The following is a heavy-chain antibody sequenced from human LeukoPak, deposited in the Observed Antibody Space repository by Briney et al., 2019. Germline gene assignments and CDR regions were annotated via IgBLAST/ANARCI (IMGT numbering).Heavy chain of an antibody. D-gene: IGHD3-10*02. CDR3: ARDLDSFARYVFEY. CDR2: IWYDGTNK. Sequence: PGGSLRLSCAASGFTFSTYGMNWVRQAPGKGLEWVASIWYDGTNKYYGDSVKGRFTISRDNSKNTLYLQMNSLRAEDTAVYYCARDLDSFARYVFEYWGRGTLVTVSS. CDR1: GFTFSTYG. J-gene: IGHJ4*02. V-gene: IGHV3-33*08.